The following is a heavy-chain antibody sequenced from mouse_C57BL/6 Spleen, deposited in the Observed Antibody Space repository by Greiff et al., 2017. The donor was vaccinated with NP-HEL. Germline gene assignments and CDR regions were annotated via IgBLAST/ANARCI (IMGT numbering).Heavy chain of an antibody. D-gene: IGHD1-1*01. CDR3: TSGYGSSYGDY. V-gene: IGHV1-15*01. CDR1: GYTFTDYE. J-gene: IGHJ2*01. Sequence: VQGVESGAELVRPGASVTLSCKASGYTFTDYEMHWVKQTPVHGLEWIGAIDPETGGTAYNQKFKGKAILTADKSSSTAYMELRSLTSEDSAVYYCTSGYGSSYGDYWGQGTTLTVSS. CDR2: IDPETGGT.